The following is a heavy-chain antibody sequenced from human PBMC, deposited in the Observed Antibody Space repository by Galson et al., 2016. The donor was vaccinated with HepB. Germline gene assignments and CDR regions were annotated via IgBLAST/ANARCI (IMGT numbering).Heavy chain of an antibody. V-gene: IGHV4-4*02. CDR1: GASINSSNW. J-gene: IGHJ5*02. CDR3: ARASVVPGARMVFDP. D-gene: IGHD4/OR15-4a*01. Sequence: SETLSLTCAVSGASINSSNWWTWVRQAPEKGLEWIGEIYHTGTTNNNQSPINRFTMSIDNSRNHFSLKLNSVTAADTAVYYCARASVVPGARMVFDPWGQGTLVTVSS. CDR2: IYHTGTT.